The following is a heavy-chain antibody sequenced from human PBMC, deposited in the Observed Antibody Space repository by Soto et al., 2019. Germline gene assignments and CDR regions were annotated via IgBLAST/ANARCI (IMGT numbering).Heavy chain of an antibody. Sequence: SETLSLTCTVSGGSLTSYYWSWIRQPPGKGLEWIGYIYYSGSTNYNPSLKSRVTISVDTSKNQFSLKLSSVTAADTAVYYCVRDYDPDAFDIWGQGTMVTVSS. CDR2: IYYSGST. D-gene: IGHD3-16*01. CDR1: GGSLTSYY. CDR3: VRDYDPDAFDI. V-gene: IGHV4-59*01. J-gene: IGHJ3*02.